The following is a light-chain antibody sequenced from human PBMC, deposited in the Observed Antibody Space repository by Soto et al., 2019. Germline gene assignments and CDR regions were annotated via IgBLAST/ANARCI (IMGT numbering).Light chain of an antibody. Sequence: DIKLTQSPSSLSASVGDRVTITCRASLRISKYLNWYQQKPGKAPKLLIYGASTLQSGVPSRFSGSGSGTDFTLTISGLQPEDFATYYCQQSYTTPTWTFGQGTTVEIK. V-gene: IGKV1-39*01. CDR3: QQSYTTPTWT. CDR1: LRISKY. J-gene: IGKJ1*01. CDR2: GAS.